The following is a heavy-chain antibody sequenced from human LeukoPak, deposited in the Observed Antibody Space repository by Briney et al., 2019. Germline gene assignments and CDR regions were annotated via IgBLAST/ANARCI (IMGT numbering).Heavy chain of an antibody. V-gene: IGHV1-69*04. D-gene: IGHD3-22*01. CDR3: ARDHEAYYDSSGYYYY. CDR2: IIPILGIA. J-gene: IGHJ4*02. Sequence: SVKVSCKASGGTFISYAISWVRQARGQGVEWMGRIIPILGIANYAQKFQGRVTITADKSTSTAYMELSSLRSEDTAVYYCARDHEAYYDSSGYYYYWGQGTLVTVSS. CDR1: GGTFISYA.